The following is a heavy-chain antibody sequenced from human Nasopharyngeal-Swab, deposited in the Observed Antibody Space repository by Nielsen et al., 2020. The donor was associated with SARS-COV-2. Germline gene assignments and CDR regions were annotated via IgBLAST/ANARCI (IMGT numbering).Heavy chain of an antibody. Sequence: ASVKVSCKASGYTFTGYYMHWVRQAPGQGLEWMGRINPNSGGTNYAQKFQGRVTMTEDTSTDTAYMELSSLRSEDTTVYYCATADPAGSPSVWFDYWGQGTLVTVSS. V-gene: IGHV1-2*06. CDR2: INPNSGGT. CDR3: ATADPAGSPSVWFDY. D-gene: IGHD1-14*01. CDR1: GYTFTGYY. J-gene: IGHJ4*02.